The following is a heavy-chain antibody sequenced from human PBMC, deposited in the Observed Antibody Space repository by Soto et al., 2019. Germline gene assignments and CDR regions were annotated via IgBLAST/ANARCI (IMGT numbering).Heavy chain of an antibody. CDR3: ARVGVGTFYFRSGSPSVYGMAV. V-gene: IGHV1-2*02. Sequence: GASVKVSCKASGYTITGYYMHWVRQAPGQGLEWMGWINPNSGGTNYAQKLQGRVTMTRDTSISTAYMELSRLRSEDTAVYYCARVGVGTFYFRSGSPSVYGMAVSGRGTTDPVSS. CDR1: GYTITGYY. CDR2: INPNSGGT. D-gene: IGHD3-10*01. J-gene: IGHJ6*02.